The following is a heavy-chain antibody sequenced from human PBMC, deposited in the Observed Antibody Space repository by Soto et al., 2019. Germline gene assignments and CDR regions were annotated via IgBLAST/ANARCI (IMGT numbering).Heavy chain of an antibody. CDR2: VRGKPNNYAT. J-gene: IGHJ4*02. D-gene: IGHD3-16*01. CDR3: ASLRGGY. CDR1: GFNFSDST. Sequence: EVQLVESGGGLVQPGGALKLSGASSGFNFSDSTMHWVRQASVTGLEWVGRVRGKPNNYATGYAASVEGRFTISRDDSRNTVYLQMSSLKIEDTAVYYCASLRGGYWGQGTLVTVSS. V-gene: IGHV3-73*02.